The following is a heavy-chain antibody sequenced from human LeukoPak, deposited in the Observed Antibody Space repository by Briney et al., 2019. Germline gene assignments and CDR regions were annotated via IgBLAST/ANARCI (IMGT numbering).Heavy chain of an antibody. CDR1: GFTFGDYA. CDR2: IRSKAYGGTT. CDR3: TRFPGGY. V-gene: IGHV3-49*04. D-gene: IGHD3-16*01. J-gene: IGHJ4*02. Sequence: GGSLRLSCTASGFTFGDYAMSWVREAPGKGLEWVGFIRSKAYGGTTEYAASVKGRFTISRDDSKSIAYLKMNSLKTEDTAVYYCTRFPGGYWGQGTLVTVSS.